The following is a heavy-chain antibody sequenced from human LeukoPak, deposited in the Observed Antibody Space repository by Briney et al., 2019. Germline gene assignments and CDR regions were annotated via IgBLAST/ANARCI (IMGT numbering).Heavy chain of an antibody. Sequence: SETLSLTCTVSGGSISSSSYYWGWIRQPPGKGLEWIGSIYYSGSTYYNPSLKSRVTISVDTSKNQFSLKLSSVTAADTAVYYCATSRGVWFGEYDPWGQGTLVTVSS. CDR1: GGSISSSSYY. V-gene: IGHV4-39*07. D-gene: IGHD3-10*01. CDR2: IYYSGST. J-gene: IGHJ5*02. CDR3: ATSRGVWFGEYDP.